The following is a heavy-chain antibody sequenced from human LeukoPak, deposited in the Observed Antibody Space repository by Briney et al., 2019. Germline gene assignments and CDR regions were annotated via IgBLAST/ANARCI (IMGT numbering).Heavy chain of an antibody. Sequence: GGSLRLSCAASGFTFDDYGMSWVRQAPGKGLEWVSSISWNSGSMVYVDSVKGRFTISRDNAKNSLYLQMNSLRAEDTALYYCTKSPYGMTTRGYFDYWGQGTLVTVSS. CDR3: TKSPYGMTTRGYFDY. V-gene: IGHV3-9*01. J-gene: IGHJ4*02. CDR1: GFTFDDYG. CDR2: ISWNSGSM. D-gene: IGHD4-17*01.